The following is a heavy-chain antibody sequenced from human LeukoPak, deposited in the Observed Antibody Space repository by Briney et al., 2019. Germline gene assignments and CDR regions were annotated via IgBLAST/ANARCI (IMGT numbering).Heavy chain of an antibody. D-gene: IGHD1-26*01. CDR3: ARDGNVERPYDS. CDR1: GGSISGYF. V-gene: IGHV4-4*07. J-gene: IGHJ4*02. CDR2: IHPSGSS. Sequence: SETPSLTCTASGGSISGYFWSWIRQPAGKGLEWIGRIHPSGSSNYNPSLKSRLTMSVDTSKNQFSLNLSSVTAADTAVYFCARDGNVERPYDSWGQGTLVTVSP.